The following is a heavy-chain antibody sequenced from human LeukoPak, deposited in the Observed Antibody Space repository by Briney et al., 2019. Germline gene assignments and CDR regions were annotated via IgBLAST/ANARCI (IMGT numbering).Heavy chain of an antibody. D-gene: IGHD6-19*01. J-gene: IGHJ4*02. V-gene: IGHV4-39*01. CDR2: IYCSGST. Sequence: SETLSLTCTVSGGSISSSSYYWGWIRQPPGKGLEWIGSIYCSGSTYYNPSLKSRVTISVDTSKNQFSLKLGSVTAADTAVYYCARRDHSSGWPHFDYWGQGTLVTVSS. CDR1: GGSISSSSYY. CDR3: ARRDHSSGWPHFDY.